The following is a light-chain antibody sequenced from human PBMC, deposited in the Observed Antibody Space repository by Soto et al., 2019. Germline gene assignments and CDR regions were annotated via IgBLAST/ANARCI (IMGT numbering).Light chain of an antibody. V-gene: IGLV2-23*01. J-gene: IGLJ1*01. Sequence: QSVLTQPASVSGSAGQSITISCTGTSSDVGNYNLVSWYQQHPGKAPKLMIYEGSKRPSGVSNRFSGSKSGNTASLTISILQAEDEADYCCCSYAGSSTYAFGNGTKVTVL. CDR2: EGS. CDR3: CSYAGSSTYA. CDR1: SSDVGNYNL.